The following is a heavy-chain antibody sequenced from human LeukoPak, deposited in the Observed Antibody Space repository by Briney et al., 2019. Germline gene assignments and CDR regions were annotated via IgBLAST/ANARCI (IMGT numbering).Heavy chain of an antibody. Sequence: GASVKVSCKASEYTFTSYYMHWVRQAPGQGLEWMGIINPSGGSTSYAQKFQGRVTVTRDTSTSTVYMELSSLRSEDTAVYNCARGTLGYCSGGSCPHHDTFDIWGQGTMVTVSS. CDR3: ARGTLGYCSGGSCPHHDTFDI. V-gene: IGHV1-46*01. J-gene: IGHJ3*02. CDR2: INPSGGST. D-gene: IGHD2-15*01. CDR1: EYTFTSYY.